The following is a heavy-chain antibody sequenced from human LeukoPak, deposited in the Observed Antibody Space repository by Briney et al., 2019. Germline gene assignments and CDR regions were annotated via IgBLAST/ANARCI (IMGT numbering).Heavy chain of an antibody. J-gene: IGHJ4*02. Sequence: SQTLSLTCTVSGGSISSGSYYWSWIRQPAGTGLEWIGRIYTSGSTNYNPSLKSRVTISVDTSKNQFSLKLSSVTAADTAVYYCARGGGGSGPFWGQGTLVTVSS. V-gene: IGHV4-61*02. CDR1: GGSISSGSYY. CDR2: IYTSGST. CDR3: ARGGGGSGPF. D-gene: IGHD2-15*01.